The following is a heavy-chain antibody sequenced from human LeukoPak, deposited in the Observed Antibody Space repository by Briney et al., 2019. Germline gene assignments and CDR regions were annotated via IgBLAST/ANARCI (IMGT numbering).Heavy chain of an antibody. CDR3: AQTWKRITLVRGTFKGAYFDS. Sequence: SGPTLVNPTRTLTLTCTFSGFSLSTTGVGVGWVRQPPGKALEGHALLYWNDDRRYSPSLKSRLTITKDTSKNQVVLAMTNVDPVDTATYYCAQTWKRITLVRGTFKGAYFDSWGQGTLVTVSS. V-gene: IGHV2-5*01. CDR1: GFSLSTTGVG. J-gene: IGHJ4*02. CDR2: LYWNDDR. D-gene: IGHD3-10*01.